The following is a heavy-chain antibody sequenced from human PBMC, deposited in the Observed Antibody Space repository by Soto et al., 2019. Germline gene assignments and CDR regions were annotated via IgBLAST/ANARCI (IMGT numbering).Heavy chain of an antibody. D-gene: IGHD5-12*01. J-gene: IGHJ4*02. CDR1: GFSLSYAW. Sequence: EVQLVESGGSLVKPGGSLRLSCAASGFSLSYAWMNWVRQAPGKGLEWVGRVKSKSDGGSTDYAVPVRGRFTISRDDSKNMVXXXXXSLXXXXXAXXXXXXXXXXVAAIYDVDYWGKGTLVAVSS. CDR3: XXXXXXVAAIYDVDY. V-gene: IGHV3-15*07. CDR2: VKSKSDGGST.